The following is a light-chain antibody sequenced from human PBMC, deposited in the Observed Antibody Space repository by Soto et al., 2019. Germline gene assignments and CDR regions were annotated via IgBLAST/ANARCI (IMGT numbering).Light chain of an antibody. CDR2: GAS. V-gene: IGKV3-20*01. J-gene: IGKJ5*01. Sequence: EIVLTQSPGTLSLSPRERATLSCRASQSVSSSYLAWYQHKPGQAPRLLIYGASSRATGIPDRFSGSGSGADFTLTISRLEPEDFAVYYCHQYGISPPVTFGQGTRLEIK. CDR3: HQYGISPPVT. CDR1: QSVSSSY.